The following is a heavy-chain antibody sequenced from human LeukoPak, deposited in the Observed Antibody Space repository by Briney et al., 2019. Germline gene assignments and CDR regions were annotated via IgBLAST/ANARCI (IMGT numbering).Heavy chain of an antibody. CDR2: INPNSGGT. J-gene: IGHJ6*02. V-gene: IGHV1-2*02. CDR3: ARDPYSYGPWGYYYGMDV. CDR1: GYTFTGYY. D-gene: IGHD5-18*01. Sequence: GASVKVSCKASGYTFTGYYMHWVRQAPGQGLEWMGWINPNSGGTNYAQKFQGRVTMTRDTSISTAYMELSRLRSDDTAVYYCARDPYSYGPWGYYYGMDVWGQGTTVTVSS.